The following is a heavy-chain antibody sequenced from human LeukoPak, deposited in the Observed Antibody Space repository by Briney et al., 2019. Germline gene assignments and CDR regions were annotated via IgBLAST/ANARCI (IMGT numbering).Heavy chain of an antibody. Sequence: GESLKISCKGSGYSFTTYWIGWVRQMPGKGLELLGVIYPGESDTRYSPSFQGQVTISADRSIGTAYLQWSSLKASDTAMYYCARHQYSGTFYNAFDIWGQGTMVTVSS. CDR1: GYSFTTYW. J-gene: IGHJ3*02. D-gene: IGHD1-26*01. V-gene: IGHV5-51*01. CDR3: ARHQYSGTFYNAFDI. CDR2: IYPGESDT.